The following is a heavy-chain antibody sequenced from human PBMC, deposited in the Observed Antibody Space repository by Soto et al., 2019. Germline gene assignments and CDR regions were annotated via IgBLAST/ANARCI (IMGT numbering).Heavy chain of an antibody. J-gene: IGHJ4*02. CDR1: GFTFSSYS. D-gene: IGHD2-21*02. CDR3: ARIRGLAYCGGDCYSPRGMFDY. CDR2: ISSSSSYI. Sequence: VGSLRLSCAASGFTFSSYSMNWVRQAPGEGLEWVSSISSSSSYIYYADSVKGRFTISRDNAKNSLYLQMNSLRAEDTAVYYCARIRGLAYCGGDCYSPRGMFDYWGQGTLVTVSS. V-gene: IGHV3-21*01.